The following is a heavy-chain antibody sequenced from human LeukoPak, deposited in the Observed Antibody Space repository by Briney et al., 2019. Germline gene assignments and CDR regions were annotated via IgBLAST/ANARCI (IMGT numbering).Heavy chain of an antibody. CDR3: ASPPNSSRAYDTIEI. CDR2: VYYTGST. J-gene: IGHJ3*02. CDR1: GGSLSSNSYN. D-gene: IGHD6-13*01. Sequence: SETLSLTCSVSGGSLSSNSYNWIRIRQPLGKGLEWIARVYYTGSTYNNPYLKSRVTLSLDTSKNQFFLRLTSVTAADTAVYYCASPPNSSRAYDTIEIWGQGTMVTVSS. V-gene: IGHV4-39*01.